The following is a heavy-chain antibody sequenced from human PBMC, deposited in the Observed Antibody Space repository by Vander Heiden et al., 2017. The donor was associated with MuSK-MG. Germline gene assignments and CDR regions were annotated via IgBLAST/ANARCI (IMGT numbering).Heavy chain of an antibody. CDR2: IPHDGGNE. CDR1: GFTFSGSI. J-gene: IGHJ5*02. CDR3: AIERGSSGYAGWFGP. D-gene: IGHD1-26*01. Sequence: QVQLVESGGGVVQPGRSLRLSCAASGFTFSGSIMHWVRQAPGQGLEWIALIPHDGGNEQYADAVRGRFTISRDDSRNTVFLQMNSLRDEDTALYYCAIERGSSGYAGWFGPWGQGTLVTVSS. V-gene: IGHV3-30-3*01.